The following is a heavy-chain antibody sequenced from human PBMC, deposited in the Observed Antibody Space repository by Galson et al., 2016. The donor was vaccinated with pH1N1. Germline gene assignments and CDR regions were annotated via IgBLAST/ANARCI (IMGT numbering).Heavy chain of an antibody. Sequence: SVKVPCKASGYSFTDHYLHWVRQAPGQGLEWMGRIATESGDTDYAQRLQGRVTMTRDTSISTTYLEVSSLRSDDTAVYFCARESVIIRPTIMAFDYWGQGALVTVSS. CDR3: ARESVIIRPTIMAFDY. CDR1: GYSFTDHY. V-gene: IGHV1-2*06. J-gene: IGHJ4*02. CDR2: IATESGDT. D-gene: IGHD3-16*01.